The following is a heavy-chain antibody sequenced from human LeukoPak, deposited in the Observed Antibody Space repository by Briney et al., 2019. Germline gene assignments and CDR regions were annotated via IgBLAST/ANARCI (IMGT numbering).Heavy chain of an antibody. J-gene: IGHJ3*02. D-gene: IGHD3-22*01. V-gene: IGHV5-51*01. CDR2: IYPGDSDT. CDR3: ARSTYYYDSSGYLTYDAFDI. Sequence: GESLKISCKGSGYSFTSYWIGWVRQMPGKSLEWMGIIYPGDSDTRYSPSFQGQVTISADKSISTAYLQWSSLKASDTAMYYCARSTYYYDSSGYLTYDAFDIWGQGTMVTVSS. CDR1: GYSFTSYW.